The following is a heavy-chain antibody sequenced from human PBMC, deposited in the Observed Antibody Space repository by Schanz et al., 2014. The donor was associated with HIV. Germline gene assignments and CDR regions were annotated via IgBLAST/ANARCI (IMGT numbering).Heavy chain of an antibody. V-gene: IGHV3-23*01. CDR2: ISGSGRKR. D-gene: IGHD2-21*02. J-gene: IGHJ6*02. Sequence: EVQLLESGGGLVQPGGSLRLSCAASGFSFGRYAMTWVRQTPDKGLEWVSVISGSGRKRYYADAVKGRFTISRDNSRDTLYLQMDSLRGDDTAIYYCAKDVLSDDASGDDLIMEAWGQGTTVMVSS. CDR1: GFSFGRYA. CDR3: AKDVLSDDASGDDLIMEA.